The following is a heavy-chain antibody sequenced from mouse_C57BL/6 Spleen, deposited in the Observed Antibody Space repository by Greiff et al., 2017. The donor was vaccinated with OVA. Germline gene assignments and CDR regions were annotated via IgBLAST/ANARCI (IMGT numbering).Heavy chain of an antibody. V-gene: IGHV15-2*01. Sequence: VKLQESGSELRSPGSSVKLSCKDFDSEVFPIAYMSWVRQKPGHGFEWIGGILPSIGRTIYGEKFEDKATLDADTLSNTAYLELNSLTSEDSAIYYCARTIITTVVALYWYFDVWGTGTTVTVSS. CDR2: ILPSIGRT. CDR1: DSEVFPIAY. D-gene: IGHD1-1*01. J-gene: IGHJ1*03. CDR3: ARTIITTVVALYWYFDV.